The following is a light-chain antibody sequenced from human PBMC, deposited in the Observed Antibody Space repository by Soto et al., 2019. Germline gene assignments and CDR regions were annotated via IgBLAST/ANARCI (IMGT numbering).Light chain of an antibody. CDR1: QSFLHSSNNKYY. V-gene: IGKV4-1*01. CDR3: QHYYTPPWT. Sequence: DIVMTQSPDSLAVSLGERATINCKSSQSFLHSSNNKYYLAWYQQKAGQPPKPLIYWASTRESGVPDRFSGSGSGTDFTLTISSLQAEDVAVYYCQHYYTPPWTFGQGTKVEIK. J-gene: IGKJ1*01. CDR2: WAS.